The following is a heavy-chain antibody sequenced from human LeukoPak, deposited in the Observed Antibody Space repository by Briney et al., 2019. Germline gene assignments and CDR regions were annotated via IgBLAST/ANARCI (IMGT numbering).Heavy chain of an antibody. CDR3: ARDHKWAFDY. CDR2: TGLGSGFV. V-gene: IGHV3-48*01. J-gene: IGHJ4*02. CDR1: GFTFSDYS. D-gene: IGHD1-26*01. Sequence: QPGGSLRLSCATSGFTFSDYSMNWVRQAPGRGLEWISYTGLGSGFVSYSDSVKGRFTISRDTARNSVDLQMNSLRADDTAVYYCARDHKWAFDYWGQGTLVTVSS.